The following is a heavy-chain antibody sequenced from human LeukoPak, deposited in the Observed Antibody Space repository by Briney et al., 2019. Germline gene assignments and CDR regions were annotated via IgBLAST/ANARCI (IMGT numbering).Heavy chain of an antibody. Sequence: GESLRLSCAASGFTVSSNYMSWVRQAPGKGLEWVSVIYSGGSTYYADSVKGRFTISRDNSKNTLYLQMNSLRAEDTAVYYCARADSGNSYIFDFWGQGTLVTVSS. CDR2: IYSGGST. J-gene: IGHJ4*02. CDR1: GFTVSSNY. D-gene: IGHD1-26*01. CDR3: ARADSGNSYIFDF. V-gene: IGHV3-53*01.